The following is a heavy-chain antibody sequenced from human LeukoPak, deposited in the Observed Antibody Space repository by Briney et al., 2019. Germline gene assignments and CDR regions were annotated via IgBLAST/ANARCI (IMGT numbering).Heavy chain of an antibody. D-gene: IGHD3-16*02. CDR1: GYTFTSYA. Sequence: GASVKVSCKASGYTFTSYAMNWVRQAPGQGLEWMGWINTNTGNPTYAQGFTGRFVFSLDTSVSTAYLQISSLKAEDTAVYYCARDKDYDYVWGSYRNFDYWGQGTLVTVSS. CDR2: INTNTGNP. CDR3: ARDKDYDYVWGSYRNFDY. V-gene: IGHV7-4-1*02. J-gene: IGHJ4*02.